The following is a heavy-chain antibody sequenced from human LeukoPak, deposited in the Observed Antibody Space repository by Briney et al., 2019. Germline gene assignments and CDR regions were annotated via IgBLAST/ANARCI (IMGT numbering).Heavy chain of an antibody. CDR1: GFTFSSYG. J-gene: IGHJ6*02. CDR3: ASIQRVVFYGMDV. V-gene: IGHV3-33*01. Sequence: PGRSLRLSCAASGFTFSSYGMHWVRQAPGKGLEWVAVIWYDGSNKYYADSVKGRFTISRDNSKNTLYLQMNSLRAEDTAVYYCASIQRVVFYGMDVWGQGATVTVSS. CDR2: IWYDGSNK.